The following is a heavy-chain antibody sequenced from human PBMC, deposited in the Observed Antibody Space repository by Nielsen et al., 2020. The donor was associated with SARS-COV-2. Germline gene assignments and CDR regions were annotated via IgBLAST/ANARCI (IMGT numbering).Heavy chain of an antibody. CDR1: GFTFDDYA. D-gene: IGHD3-3*01. Sequence: SLKISCAASGFTFDDYAMHWVRQAPGKGLEWVSGISWNSGSIGYADSVKGRFTISRDNSKNTLYLQMNSLRAEDTAVYYCAKDLDYDFWSGYYWGQGTLVTVSS. V-gene: IGHV3-9*01. CDR3: AKDLDYDFWSGYY. CDR2: ISWNSGSI. J-gene: IGHJ4*02.